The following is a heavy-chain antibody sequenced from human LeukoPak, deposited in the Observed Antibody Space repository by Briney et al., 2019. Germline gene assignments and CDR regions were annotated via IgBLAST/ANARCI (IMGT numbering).Heavy chain of an antibody. J-gene: IGHJ3*02. Sequence: ASVKVSCKASGYTFTTYGISWVRQAPGQGLEWMGWINPNSGDTNYAQKFQGRVTMTRDTSISIAYMELSRLRSDDTAVYYCARADSDAFDIWGQGTMVTVSS. CDR2: INPNSGDT. CDR1: GYTFTTYG. V-gene: IGHV1-2*02. CDR3: ARADSDAFDI.